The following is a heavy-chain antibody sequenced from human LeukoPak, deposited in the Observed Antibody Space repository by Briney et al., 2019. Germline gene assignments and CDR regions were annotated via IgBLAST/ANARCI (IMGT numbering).Heavy chain of an antibody. D-gene: IGHD6-19*01. J-gene: IGHJ4*02. Sequence: SETLSLTCTVSGGSISSYYWSWIRQPAGKGLEWIGRIYTSGSTNYNPSLESRVTMSVDTSKNQFSLKMSSVTAADTAVYYCARIRPVAGTDYWGRGTLVTVSS. CDR3: ARIRPVAGTDY. V-gene: IGHV4-4*07. CDR1: GGSISSYY. CDR2: IYTSGST.